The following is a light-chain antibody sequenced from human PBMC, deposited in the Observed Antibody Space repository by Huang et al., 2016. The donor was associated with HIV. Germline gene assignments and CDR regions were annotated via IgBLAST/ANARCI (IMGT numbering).Light chain of an antibody. V-gene: IGKV3-15*01. CDR3: QQYNNGPPWT. CDR2: SAS. Sequence: EIVMTQSPATLSVTPGEGATLACRATQSVSVNLAWYQQKPGQAPRLRIHSASTRATRIPVRFSGGGSGTEFTLTISRLQSEDSAVYYCQQYNNGPPWTFGQGTKVE. CDR1: QSVSVN. J-gene: IGKJ1*01.